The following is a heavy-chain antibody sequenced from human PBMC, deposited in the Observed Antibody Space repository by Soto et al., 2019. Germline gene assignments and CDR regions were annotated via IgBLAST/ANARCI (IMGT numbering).Heavy chain of an antibody. V-gene: IGHV3-23*01. CDR2: ISGSGGST. CDR1: GFTFSSYA. D-gene: IGHD2-2*01. CDR3: ANYVVVVPAFSYYYYGMDV. Sequence: GGSLRLSCAASGFTFSSYAMSWVRQAPGKGLEWVSAISGSGGSTYYAASVKGRFTISRDTSKNTLYLQMNSLRDEDTAVYYCANYVVVVPAFSYYYYGMDVWGQGTTVTVSS. J-gene: IGHJ6*02.